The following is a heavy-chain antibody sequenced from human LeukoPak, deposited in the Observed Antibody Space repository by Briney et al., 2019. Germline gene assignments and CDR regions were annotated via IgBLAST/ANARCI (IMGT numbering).Heavy chain of an antibody. CDR1: GYTFAIYY. J-gene: IGHJ4*02. D-gene: IGHD1-26*01. V-gene: IGHV1-2*02. CDR3: ARSLYSGSYYRFGY. Sequence: ASVKVSCKASGYTFAIYYVHWVRQAPGQGLEWMAWINPNTGGTNCAQKFHGRVTMTRDTSISTAYMELSRLRSDDTAVYYCARSLYSGSYYRFGYWGQGTLVTVSS. CDR2: INPNTGGT.